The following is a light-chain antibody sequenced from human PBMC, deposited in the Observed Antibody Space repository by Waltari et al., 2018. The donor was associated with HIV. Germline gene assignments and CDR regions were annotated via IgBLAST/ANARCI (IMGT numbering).Light chain of an antibody. CDR2: GNS. V-gene: IGLV1-40*01. CDR3: QSYDSSLRGV. CDR1: SSNIGAGYD. Sequence: QSVLTQPPSVSGAPGQRVTISCTGSSSNIGAGYDVHWYQQLPGTAPKLLSYGNSKRPAGGPGRFSGSKSGTSASLAITGLQAEDEADYYCQSYDSSLRGVFGGGTKLTVL. J-gene: IGLJ2*01.